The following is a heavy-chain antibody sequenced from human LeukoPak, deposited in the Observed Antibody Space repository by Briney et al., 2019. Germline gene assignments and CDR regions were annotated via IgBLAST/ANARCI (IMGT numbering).Heavy chain of an antibody. CDR1: GGSFSGYY. Sequence: SETLSLTCAVYGGSFSGYYWSWIRQPPGKGLEWIGEFNHSGSTNYNPSLKSRVTISVDTSKNQFSLKLSSVTAADTAVYYCAREEAYYGSGHAFDIWGQGTMVTVSS. J-gene: IGHJ3*02. D-gene: IGHD3-10*01. CDR3: AREEAYYGSGHAFDI. V-gene: IGHV4-34*01. CDR2: FNHSGST.